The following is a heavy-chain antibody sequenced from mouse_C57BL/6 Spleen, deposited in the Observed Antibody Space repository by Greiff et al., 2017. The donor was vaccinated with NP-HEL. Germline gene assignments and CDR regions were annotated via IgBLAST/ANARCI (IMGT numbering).Heavy chain of an antibody. CDR1: GYTFTSYW. D-gene: IGHD1-1*01. CDR2: IDPSDSYT. V-gene: IGHV1-50*01. CDR3: ARRIYYYGSSRYWYCDV. Sequence: QVQLQQPGAELVKPGASVKLSCKASGYTFTSYWMQWVKQRPGQGLEWIGEIDPSDSYTNYNQKFKGKATLTVDTSSSTAYMQLSSLTSEDSAVYYWARRIYYYGSSRYWYCDVWGTGTTVTVSA. J-gene: IGHJ1*03.